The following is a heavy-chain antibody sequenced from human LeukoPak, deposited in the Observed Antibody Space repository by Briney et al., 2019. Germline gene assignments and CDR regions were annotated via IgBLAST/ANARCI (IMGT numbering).Heavy chain of an antibody. J-gene: IGHJ4*02. CDR2: ISGSGGSR. V-gene: IGHV3-23*01. CDR1: GFTFISYA. Sequence: GSLRLSCAASGFTFISYAMTWVRQAPGKGLEWVSAISGSGGSRYYADSVKGRFTISRDNSKNTLYLQMNSLRAEDTAIYYCAKGTTYYDILTGYGYPYYFDYWGQGTLVTVSS. D-gene: IGHD3-9*01. CDR3: AKGTTYYDILTGYGYPYYFDY.